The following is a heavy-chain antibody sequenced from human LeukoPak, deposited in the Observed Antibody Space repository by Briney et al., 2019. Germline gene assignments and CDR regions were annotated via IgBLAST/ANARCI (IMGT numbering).Heavy chain of an antibody. D-gene: IGHD2-21*01. CDR3: ARERSGLLEYYMDV. Sequence: ASVKVSCKASGYTFTSYDINWVRQATGQGLEWMGWMNPNSGNTGYAQKFQGRVTITRNTSISTAYMELSSLRSGDTAVYYCARERSGLLEYYMDVWGKGTTVTVSS. CDR1: GYTFTSYD. J-gene: IGHJ6*03. CDR2: MNPNSGNT. V-gene: IGHV1-8*01.